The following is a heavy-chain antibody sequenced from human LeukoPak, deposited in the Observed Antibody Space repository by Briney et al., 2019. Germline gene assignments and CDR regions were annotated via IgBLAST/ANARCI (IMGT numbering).Heavy chain of an antibody. Sequence: GGSLRLSCAASGITFSSYGMSWVRQAPGKGLEWVSSISSTGGTTYYADSVKGRFTISRDNSKNTLYLQMNSLRAEDTAVYYCAKARYCSGGSCFPQSTPDYWGQGTLVTVSS. CDR3: AKARYCSGGSCFPQSTPDY. D-gene: IGHD2-15*01. CDR2: ISSTGGTT. V-gene: IGHV3-23*01. CDR1: GITFSSYG. J-gene: IGHJ4*02.